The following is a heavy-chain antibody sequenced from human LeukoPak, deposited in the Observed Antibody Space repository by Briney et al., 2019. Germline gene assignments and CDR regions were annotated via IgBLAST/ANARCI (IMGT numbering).Heavy chain of an antibody. CDR1: GFTFSDAW. Sequence: GGSLRLSCAASGFTFSDAWMSWVRQAPGKGLEWVGRIKSKTDGGTTDYAAPVKGRFTISRDDSKNTLYLQMNSLKTEDTAVYYCTTCGGDCFFIDYWGQGTLVTVSS. D-gene: IGHD2-21*02. CDR2: IKSKTDGGTT. J-gene: IGHJ4*02. V-gene: IGHV3-15*01. CDR3: TTCGGDCFFIDY.